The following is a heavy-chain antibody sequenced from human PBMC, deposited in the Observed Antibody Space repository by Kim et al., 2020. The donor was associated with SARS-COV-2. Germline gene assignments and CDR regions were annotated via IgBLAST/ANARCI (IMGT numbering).Heavy chain of an antibody. CDR3: ARDSLAVATQSAEYFQH. J-gene: IGHJ1*01. CDR1: GGTFSSYA. V-gene: IGHV1-69*13. CDR2: IIPIFGTA. D-gene: IGHD6-19*01. Sequence: SVKVSCKASGGTFSSYAISWVRQAPGQGLEWMGGIIPIFGTANYAQKFQGRVTITADESTSTAYMELSSLRSEDTAVYYCARDSLAVATQSAEYFQHWGQGTLVTVSS.